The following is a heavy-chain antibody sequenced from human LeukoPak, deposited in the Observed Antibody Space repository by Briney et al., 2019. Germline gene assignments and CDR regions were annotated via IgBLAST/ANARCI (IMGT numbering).Heavy chain of an antibody. Sequence: SETLSLTCTVSGYSISSGYYWVWIRQPPGKGLEWIGSIYHSGSTYYNPSLKSRVTISVDTSKNQFSLKLSSVIAADTAVYYCARDLGASSAHWFDPWGQGTLVTVSS. CDR3: ARDLGASSAHWFDP. J-gene: IGHJ5*02. CDR2: IYHSGST. D-gene: IGHD3-16*01. V-gene: IGHV4-38-2*02. CDR1: GYSISSGYY.